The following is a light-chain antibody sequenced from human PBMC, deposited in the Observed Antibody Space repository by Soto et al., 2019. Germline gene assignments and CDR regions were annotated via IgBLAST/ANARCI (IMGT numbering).Light chain of an antibody. Sequence: EIVLTQSPATLSLSPGTGATLSCRASQIVTSSLAWYPQRPGQAPRLLIYDTFTRATGIPARFRAKGAGTDFTLTISRLEPEDSAVYFCQLRSDWPPTYTFGQGTKFE. J-gene: IGKJ2*01. CDR2: DTF. CDR1: QIVTSS. V-gene: IGKV3-11*01. CDR3: QLRSDWPPTYT.